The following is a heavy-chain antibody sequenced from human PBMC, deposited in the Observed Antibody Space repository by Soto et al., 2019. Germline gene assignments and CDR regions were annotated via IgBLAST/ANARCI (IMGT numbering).Heavy chain of an antibody. CDR1: GYTFTSYG. V-gene: IGHV1-18*01. CDR3: ARDWVGVDS. D-gene: IGHD3-16*01. Sequence: QVQLVQSGAEVKKPGASVKVSCKASGYTFTSYGISWVRQAPGQGLEWMGWINAYNGNTNYAQKLQGRVTMTTNTSTSTAYVELWSLRSDATAVDCCARDWVGVDSWGQGTLVTVSS. J-gene: IGHJ4*02. CDR2: INAYNGNT.